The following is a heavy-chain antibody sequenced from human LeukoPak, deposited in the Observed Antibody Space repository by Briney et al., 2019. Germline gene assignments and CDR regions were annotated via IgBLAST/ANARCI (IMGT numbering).Heavy chain of an antibody. V-gene: IGHV4-34*01. CDR3: ASTERTIQSHDY. CDR1: GGSFSGYY. Sequence: PSETLSLTCAVYGGSFSGYYWSWIRQPPGKGLEWIGEINHSGSTNYNPSLKSRVPISVDTSKNQFPLKLSSVTAADTAVYYCASTERTIQSHDYWGQGTLVTVSS. D-gene: IGHD1-1*01. CDR2: INHSGST. J-gene: IGHJ4*02.